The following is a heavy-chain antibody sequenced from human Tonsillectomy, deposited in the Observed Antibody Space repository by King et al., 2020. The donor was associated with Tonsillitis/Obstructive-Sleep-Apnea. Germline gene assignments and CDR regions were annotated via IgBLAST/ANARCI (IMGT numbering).Heavy chain of an antibody. J-gene: IGHJ4*02. Sequence: VQPVESGGGLVQPGGSLRLSCAASGFTFSSYEMNWVRQAPGKGLEWVSYISSSGSTIYYADSVKGRFTISRDNAKNSLYLQMNSLRAEDTAVYYCARDRGITIFGGEGDYWGQGILVTVSS. CDR1: GFTFSSYE. CDR3: ARDRGITIFGGEGDY. CDR2: ISSSGSTI. V-gene: IGHV3-48*03. D-gene: IGHD3-3*01.